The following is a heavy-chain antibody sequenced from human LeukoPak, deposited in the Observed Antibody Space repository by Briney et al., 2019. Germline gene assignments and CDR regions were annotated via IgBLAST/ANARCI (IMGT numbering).Heavy chain of an antibody. CDR1: GFTFTPYW. D-gene: IGHD1/OR15-1a*01. V-gene: IGHV3-7*04. CDR2: IKPGGSEK. CDR3: TRGGHSSNMFWNN. Sequence: GGSLRLSCAASGFTFTPYWMTWVRQAPGRGPEWVATIKPGGSEKFYVDSVKGRFSISRDNAKSSLYLQMNRLRAEDTAVYYCTRGGHSSNMFWNNWGQGTLVTVSS. J-gene: IGHJ4*02.